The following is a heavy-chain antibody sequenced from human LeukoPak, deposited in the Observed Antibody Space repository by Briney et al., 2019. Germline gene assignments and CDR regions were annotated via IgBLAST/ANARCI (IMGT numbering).Heavy chain of an antibody. CDR2: INGDGRNI. V-gene: IGHV3-74*01. J-gene: IGHJ6*02. CDR1: GFTFSSYW. CDR3: TRDLMDYDVSTGLHHYYMDV. D-gene: IGHD3-9*01. Sequence: GGSLXLSCVASGFTFSSYWMHWVRQDPRKGLGWVSRINGDGRNINYADSVRGRFTISRDNAKNTLYLQMNTLRVEDTAVYYCTRDLMDYDVSTGLHHYYMDVWGQGTTVTVSS.